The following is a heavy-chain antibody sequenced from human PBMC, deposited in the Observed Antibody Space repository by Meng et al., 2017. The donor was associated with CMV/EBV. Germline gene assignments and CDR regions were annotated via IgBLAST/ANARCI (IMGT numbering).Heavy chain of an antibody. CDR1: GGSISSYY. CDR3: AIGPEVDYGDYVGLDY. Sequence: QGGLQGSVPGRVKPSETLSPTCTVSGGSISSYYWSWIRQPAGKGLEWIGRIYTSGSTNYNPSLKSRVTMSVDTSKNQFSLKLSSVTAADTAVYYCAIGPEVDYGDYVGLDYWGQGTLVTVSS. J-gene: IGHJ4*02. D-gene: IGHD4-17*01. V-gene: IGHV4-4*07. CDR2: IYTSGST.